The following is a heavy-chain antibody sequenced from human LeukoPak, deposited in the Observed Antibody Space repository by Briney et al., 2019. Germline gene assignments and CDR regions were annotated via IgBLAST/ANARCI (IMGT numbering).Heavy chain of an antibody. CDR2: ISYDGSNQ. D-gene: IGHD3-10*01. J-gene: IGHJ4*02. CDR1: GFTFGSHG. CDR3: ARDGGSGILD. Sequence: PGRSLRLSCAASGFTFGSHGMQWVRQAPGKGLEWVAVISYDGSNQYYADSVKGRFTISRDNAKNSLSLLMNSLRAEDTAVYYCARDGGSGILDWGQGTLVTVSS. V-gene: IGHV3-30*03.